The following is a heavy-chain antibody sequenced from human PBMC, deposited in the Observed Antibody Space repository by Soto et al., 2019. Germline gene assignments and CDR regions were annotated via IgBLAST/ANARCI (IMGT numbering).Heavy chain of an antibody. Sequence: PSETLSLTCTVSGGSISSYYWSWIRQPAGKGLEWIGRIYTSGSTNYNPSLKSRVTMSVDTSKNQFSLKLSSVTAADTAVYYCARGPIFGVVPHYFDYWGQGTMVTVS. J-gene: IGHJ4*02. CDR2: IYTSGST. V-gene: IGHV4-4*07. D-gene: IGHD3-3*01. CDR3: ARGPIFGVVPHYFDY. CDR1: GGSISSYY.